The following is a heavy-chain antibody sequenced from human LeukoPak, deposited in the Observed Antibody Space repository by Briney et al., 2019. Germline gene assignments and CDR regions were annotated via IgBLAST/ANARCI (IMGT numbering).Heavy chain of an antibody. CDR1: GFTFSSYW. Sequence: GGSLRLSCAASGFTFSSYWMNWVRQASGKGLEWVANIKQDGSEKYYVDSVKGRFTISRDNAKNSLYLQMNSLRAEDTAVYYCASLKNGGWGHAFHFWGQGTMVTVSS. CDR3: ASLKNGGWGHAFHF. J-gene: IGHJ3*01. D-gene: IGHD6-19*01. V-gene: IGHV3-7*01. CDR2: IKQDGSEK.